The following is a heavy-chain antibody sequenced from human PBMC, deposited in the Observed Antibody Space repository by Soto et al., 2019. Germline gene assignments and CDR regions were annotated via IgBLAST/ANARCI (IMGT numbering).Heavy chain of an antibody. V-gene: IGHV3-30-3*01. Sequence: QVHLVESGGGVVQPGRSLRLSCAASGFTFSSYAMHWVRRAPGKGLEWVAAISHDGTTEYYADSVKGRFTVSRDNSKNNVYLQMGSLRPEDTALFYCARLDKFTSGWSWGQGTLVSVSS. CDR2: ISHDGTTE. D-gene: IGHD6-19*01. CDR3: ARLDKFTSGWS. CDR1: GFTFSSYA. J-gene: IGHJ4*02.